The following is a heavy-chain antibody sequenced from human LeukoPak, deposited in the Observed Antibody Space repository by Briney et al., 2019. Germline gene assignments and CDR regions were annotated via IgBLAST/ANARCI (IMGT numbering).Heavy chain of an antibody. CDR1: GFTFSSYA. V-gene: IGHV3-23*01. D-gene: IGHD2-2*01. CDR3: AKGSADCNSGRCYYGMDV. J-gene: IGHJ6*02. CDR2: ISGSDHKT. Sequence: GGSLRLSCAASGFTFSSYAMTWVRQAPGKGLEWVSSISGSDHKTYYADSVKGRFTISRDNPKNTLYLQMNSLRAEDTGMYYCAKGSADCNSGRCYYGMDVWGQGTTVTVSS.